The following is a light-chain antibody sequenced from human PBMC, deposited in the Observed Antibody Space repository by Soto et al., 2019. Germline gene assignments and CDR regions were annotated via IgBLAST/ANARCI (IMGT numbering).Light chain of an antibody. V-gene: IGKV1-5*03. J-gene: IGKJ1*01. Sequence: DIQMTQSPSTLSASVGDRVTITCRASQTINRLLAWHQQKPGKAPKLLIYKASTLKSGVPSRFSGSGSGTEFTLTISSLQPDDFATYYCQHYNSYSEAFGQGTKVDIK. CDR2: KAS. CDR3: QHYNSYSEA. CDR1: QTINRL.